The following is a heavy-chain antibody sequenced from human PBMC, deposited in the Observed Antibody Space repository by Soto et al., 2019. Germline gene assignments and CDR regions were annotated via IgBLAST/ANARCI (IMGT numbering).Heavy chain of an antibody. Sequence: GSLRLSCAASGFTFSRYEMNWVRQAPGKGLEWVSYIGDGGAPVYYADSVKGRFTLSRDNAKNSLYLQMSGLRVEDTAVYYCARVAGSSTPYNWFDPWGQGTLVTVSS. J-gene: IGHJ5*02. CDR2: IGDGGAPV. CDR1: GFTFSRYE. D-gene: IGHD6-6*01. CDR3: ARVAGSSTPYNWFDP. V-gene: IGHV3-48*03.